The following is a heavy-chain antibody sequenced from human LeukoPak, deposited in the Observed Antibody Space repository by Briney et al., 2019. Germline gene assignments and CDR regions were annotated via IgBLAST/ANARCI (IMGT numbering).Heavy chain of an antibody. V-gene: IGHV4-4*07. CDR2: IYASGST. CDR3: ARGVVGATAFAY. D-gene: IGHD1-26*01. J-gene: IGHJ4*02. CDR1: GGSISGYT. Sequence: SETLFLTCTVSGGSISGYTWSWIRQPAGKGLEWIGRIYASGSTNYNPSLQGRVTMSVDTSRGQFFLMVHSVTAADTAVYYCARGVVGATAFAYWGQGILVTVSS.